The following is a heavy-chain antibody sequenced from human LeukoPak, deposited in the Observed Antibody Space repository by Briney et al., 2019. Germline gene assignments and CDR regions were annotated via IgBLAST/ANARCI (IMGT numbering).Heavy chain of an antibody. Sequence: SVKVSCKASLGTFSSYAISWVRQAPGQGLEWMGGIIPIFGTANYAQKFQGRVTITADESTSTAYMELSSLRSEDTAVYYCARDWRIGAARDYYGMDVWGQGTTVTVSS. D-gene: IGHD6-13*01. CDR2: IIPIFGTA. CDR3: ARDWRIGAARDYYGMDV. CDR1: LGTFSSYA. V-gene: IGHV1-69*13. J-gene: IGHJ6*02.